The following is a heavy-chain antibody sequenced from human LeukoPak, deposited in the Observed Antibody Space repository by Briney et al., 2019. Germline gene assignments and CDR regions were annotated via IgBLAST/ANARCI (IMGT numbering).Heavy chain of an antibody. CDR3: ARRARYGGNSFFDY. V-gene: IGHV1-2*02. D-gene: IGHD4-23*01. CDR2: INPNSGGT. Sequence: GASVKVSCKASGYTFTGYYMHWVRQAPGQGLEWMGWINPNSGGTNYAQKFQGRVTMTRDTSISTAYMELSRLRSDDTAVYYCARRARYGGNSFFDYWGQGTLVTVSS. CDR1: GYTFTGYY. J-gene: IGHJ4*02.